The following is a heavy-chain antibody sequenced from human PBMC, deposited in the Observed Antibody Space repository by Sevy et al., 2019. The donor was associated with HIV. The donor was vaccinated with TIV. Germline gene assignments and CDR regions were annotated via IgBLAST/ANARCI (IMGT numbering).Heavy chain of an antibody. CDR2: ISSSGSYI. D-gene: IGHD3-22*01. CDR3: ARVRPYDTRDFDY. CDR1: GFTIRSYT. V-gene: IGHV3-21*01. Sequence: GGSLRLSCVASGFTIRSYTMKWVRQAPGKGLECVSSISSSGSYIYYADSVKGRFTTSRDDAKNSLYLQMNTLRAEDAALYYCARVRPYDTRDFDYWGQGTLVTVSS. J-gene: IGHJ4*02.